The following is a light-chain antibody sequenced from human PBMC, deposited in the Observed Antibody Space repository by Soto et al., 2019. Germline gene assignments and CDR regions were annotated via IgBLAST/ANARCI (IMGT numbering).Light chain of an antibody. CDR1: ISDVGSYNY. CDR3: GSYTTSSNYV. CDR2: DVS. Sequence: QSALTQPASVSGSPGQSITSSCTGTISDVGSYNYVSWYQQYPGKAPKLMIYDVSTRPSGVSDRFSGSKSGNTASLTISGLRAEDEADYYCGSYTTSSNYVFGTGTKLTVL. J-gene: IGLJ1*01. V-gene: IGLV2-14*03.